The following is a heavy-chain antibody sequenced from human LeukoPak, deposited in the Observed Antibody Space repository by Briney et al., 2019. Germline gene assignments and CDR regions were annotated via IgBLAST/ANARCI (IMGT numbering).Heavy chain of an antibody. CDR1: GFTFSDYG. J-gene: IGHJ4*02. CDR3: AKVFEVRGARGPKDY. D-gene: IGHD3-10*01. V-gene: IGHV3-30*18. Sequence: PGRSLRLSCAASGFTFSDYGMHWVRQAPGKGLEWVALISYDGGNKFYADSVRDRFTISRDNSKNTLFLQMNSLRIEDTAVYYCAKVFEVRGARGPKDYWGQGTLVIVSS. CDR2: ISYDGGNK.